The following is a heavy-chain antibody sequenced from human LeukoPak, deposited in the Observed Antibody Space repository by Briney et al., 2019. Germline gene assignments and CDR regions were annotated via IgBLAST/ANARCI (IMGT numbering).Heavy chain of an antibody. CDR1: GFTFSSYA. Sequence: GGFLRLSCAASGFTFSSYAMHWVRQAPGKGLEWVAVISYDGSNKYYADSVKGRFTISRDNSKNTLYLQMNSLRAEDTAVYYCAKDSQPIATALFDYWGQGTLVTVSS. CDR2: ISYDGSNK. V-gene: IGHV3-30*04. CDR3: AKDSQPIATALFDY. J-gene: IGHJ4*02. D-gene: IGHD6-13*01.